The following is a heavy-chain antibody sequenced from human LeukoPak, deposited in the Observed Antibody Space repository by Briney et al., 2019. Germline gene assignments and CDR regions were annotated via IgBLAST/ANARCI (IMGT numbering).Heavy chain of an antibody. CDR2: ISGSGGST. D-gene: IGHD3-16*02. Sequence: AGGSLRLSCAASGFTFSSYAMSWVRQAPGKGLEWVSAISGSGGSTYYADSVKGRFTISRDNSKNTLYLQMNSLRAEDTAVYYCAKVDRDDYVWGSYRYGGYYYYGMDVWGQGTTVTVSS. V-gene: IGHV3-23*01. CDR1: GFTFSSYA. J-gene: IGHJ6*02. CDR3: AKVDRDDYVWGSYRYGGYYYYGMDV.